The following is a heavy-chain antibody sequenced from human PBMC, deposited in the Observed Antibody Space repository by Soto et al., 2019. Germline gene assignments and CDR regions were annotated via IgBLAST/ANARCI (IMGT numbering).Heavy chain of an antibody. Sequence: GGSLRLSCAASGFTFDDYAMHWVRQAPGKGLEWVSGISWNSGSIGYADSVKGRFTISGDNAKNSLYLQMNSLRAEDTALYYCAKDGSSSWLRAVFDYWGQGTLVTVSS. CDR2: ISWNSGSI. J-gene: IGHJ4*02. CDR3: AKDGSSSWLRAVFDY. D-gene: IGHD6-13*01. CDR1: GFTFDDYA. V-gene: IGHV3-9*01.